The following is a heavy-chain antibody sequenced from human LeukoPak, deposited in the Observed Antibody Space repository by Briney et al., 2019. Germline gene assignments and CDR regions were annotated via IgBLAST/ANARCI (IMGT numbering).Heavy chain of an antibody. J-gene: IGHJ6*02. D-gene: IGHD6-19*01. V-gene: IGHV1-69*13. CDR1: GGTFSSYA. CDR2: IIPIFGTA. Sequence: SVKVSCKASGGTFSSYAISWVRQAPGQGLEWMGGIIPIFGTANYAQKFQGRVTITADESTSTAYMELSSLRSEDTAVYYCARKGAVAGTGYYYYYGMDVWGQGTTVTVSS. CDR3: ARKGAVAGTGYYYYYGMDV.